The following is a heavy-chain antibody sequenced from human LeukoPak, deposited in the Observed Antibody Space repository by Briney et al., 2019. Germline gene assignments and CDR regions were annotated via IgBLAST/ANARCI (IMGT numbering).Heavy chain of an antibody. V-gene: IGHV3-30*19. D-gene: IGHD3-10*01. CDR3: ARITY. Sequence: GGSLRLSCGAPGFTFSSYGMHWVRQAPGKGLEWVAVISYDGSNKYYADSVKGRFTISRDNSKNTLYLQMNSLRAEDTAVYYCARITYWGQGTLVTVSS. J-gene: IGHJ4*02. CDR1: GFTFSSYG. CDR2: ISYDGSNK.